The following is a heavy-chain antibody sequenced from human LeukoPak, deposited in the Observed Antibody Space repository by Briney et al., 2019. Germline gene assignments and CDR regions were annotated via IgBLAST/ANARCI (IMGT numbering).Heavy chain of an antibody. CDR3: AREKIGYYDGSGRGWFDP. CDR2: INHSGST. J-gene: IGHJ5*02. D-gene: IGHD3-22*01. Sequence: SETLSLTCAVYGGSFSDYYWSWIRQPPGKGLEWIGEINHSGSTNYNPSLKSRVTISVDTSKKQFSLKLSSVTAADTAVYYCAREKIGYYDGSGRGWFDPWGQGTLVTVSS. CDR1: GGSFSDYY. V-gene: IGHV4-34*01.